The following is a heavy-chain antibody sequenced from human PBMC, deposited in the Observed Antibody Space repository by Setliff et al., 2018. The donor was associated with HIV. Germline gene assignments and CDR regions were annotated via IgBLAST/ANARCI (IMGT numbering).Heavy chain of an antibody. J-gene: IGHJ6*03. CDR3: ARVDFWSGWSGYPYYMDV. CDR2: ISGSGGST. Sequence: GGSLRLSCTTSGFNFAEQAFSWVRQAPGKGLEWVSGISGSGGSTYYADSVKGRFTISRDNSKNTLYLQMNSLRAEDTAVYYCARVDFWSGWSGYPYYMDVWGKGTTVTVSS. V-gene: IGHV3-23*01. D-gene: IGHD3-3*01. CDR1: GFNFAEQA.